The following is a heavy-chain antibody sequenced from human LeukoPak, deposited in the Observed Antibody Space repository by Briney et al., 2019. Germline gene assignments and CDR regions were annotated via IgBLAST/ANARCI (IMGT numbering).Heavy chain of an antibody. D-gene: IGHD2-21*01. V-gene: IGHV1-2*02. CDR3: ASSLATSLVTEYDY. J-gene: IGHJ4*02. Sequence: ASVKVSCKASGYTFTSYGISWVRQAPGQGLEWMGWLNPNSGGTNYAQKFQGRVTMTRDTSISTAYMELSSLRSDDTAMYYCASSLATSLVTEYDYWGQGTLVTVSS. CDR2: LNPNSGGT. CDR1: GYTFTSYG.